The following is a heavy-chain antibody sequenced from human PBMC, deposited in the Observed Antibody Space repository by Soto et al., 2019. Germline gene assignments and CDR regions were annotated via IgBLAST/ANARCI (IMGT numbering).Heavy chain of an antibody. D-gene: IGHD5-18*01. CDR3: VRSKGGYSYGSPFDC. CDR1: GFTFDDYA. J-gene: IGHJ4*02. Sequence: EVPLEESGGALVQPGRSLRLSCAASGFTFDDYAMYWVRQVLGKGLEWVSSTSWNSGNIGYADSVKGRFTTSRDNAENSLYLQMNSLRPEDTALYYCVRSKGGYSYGSPFDCWGQGTLVTVSS. V-gene: IGHV3-9*01. CDR2: TSWNSGNI.